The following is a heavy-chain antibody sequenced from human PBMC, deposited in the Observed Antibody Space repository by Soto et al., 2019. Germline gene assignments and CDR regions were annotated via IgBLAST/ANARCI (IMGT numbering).Heavy chain of an antibody. CDR1: GFTFSSYA. J-gene: IGHJ6*02. D-gene: IGHD4-17*01. Sequence: GGSLRLSCAAPGFTFSSYAMHWVRQAPGKGLEWVAVISYGGSNKYYADSVKARFTISRDNSKNTLYLQMNSLRAEDTAVYYCARDSTVTAYYYYGMDVWGQGTTVTVSS. V-gene: IGHV3-30-3*01. CDR2: ISYGGSNK. CDR3: ARDSTVTAYYYYGMDV.